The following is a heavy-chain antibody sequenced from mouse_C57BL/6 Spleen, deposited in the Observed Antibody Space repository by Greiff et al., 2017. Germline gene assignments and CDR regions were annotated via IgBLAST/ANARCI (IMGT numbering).Heavy chain of an antibody. D-gene: IGHD1-1*01. CDR2: IYPGNSDT. Sequence: VQLQQSGTVLVRPGASVKMSCKTSGYTFTSYWMHWVKQRPGQGLEWIGAIYPGNSDTSYNQKFKGKAKLTAVTSASTAYMELSSLTNEDSAVYCCTGYYGSSYVENYWGQGTTLTVSS. J-gene: IGHJ2*01. CDR3: TGYYGSSYVENY. CDR1: GYTFTSYW. V-gene: IGHV1-5*01.